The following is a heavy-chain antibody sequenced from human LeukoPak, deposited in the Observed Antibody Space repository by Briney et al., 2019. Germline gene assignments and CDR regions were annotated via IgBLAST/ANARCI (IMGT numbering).Heavy chain of an antibody. J-gene: IGHJ3*02. V-gene: IGHV3-9*01. D-gene: IGHD1-1*01. CDR1: GFTFDDYA. Sequence: GGSLRLSCAASGFTFDDYAMHWVRQAPGKGLEWVSGISWNSGSIGYADSVKGRFTISRDNSKNTLYLQMNSLRAEDTAVYYCAKKARWYNAFDIWGQGTMVTVSS. CDR3: AKKARWYNAFDI. CDR2: ISWNSGSI.